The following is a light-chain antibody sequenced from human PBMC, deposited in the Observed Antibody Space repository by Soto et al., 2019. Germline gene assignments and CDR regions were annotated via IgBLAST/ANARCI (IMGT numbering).Light chain of an antibody. CDR1: QSVSRTS. Sequence: EIVLTQSPGTLSLSIGERTTLSCRASQSVSRTSLSWYQQKPGQAPRLLMYETSTRATGIPDRFSGSGSGTDFTLTISRLEPEDFAVYFCQQFGTSPLWTFGQGTKVDIK. CDR2: ETS. CDR3: QQFGTSPLWT. J-gene: IGKJ1*01. V-gene: IGKV3-20*01.